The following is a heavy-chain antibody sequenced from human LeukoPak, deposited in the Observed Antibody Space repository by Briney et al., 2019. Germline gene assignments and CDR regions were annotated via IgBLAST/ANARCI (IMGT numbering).Heavy chain of an antibody. CDR3: AREGGDYVAPFDY. D-gene: IGHD4-17*01. CDR2: ISSSSSYI. Sequence: PGGSLRLSCAASGFTFSSYSMNWVRQAPGKGLECVSSISSSSSYIYYADSVKGRFTISRDNAKNSLYLQMNSLRAEDTAVYYCAREGGDYVAPFDYWGQGTLVTVSS. CDR1: GFTFSSYS. J-gene: IGHJ4*02. V-gene: IGHV3-21*01.